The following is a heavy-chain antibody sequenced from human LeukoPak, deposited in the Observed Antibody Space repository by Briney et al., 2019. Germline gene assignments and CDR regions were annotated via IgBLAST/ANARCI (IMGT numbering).Heavy chain of an antibody. CDR3: ARVHYGDYGGFDP. D-gene: IGHD4-17*01. Sequence: WASVKVSCKASGYTFTGYYMHWVRQAPGQGLEWMGWINPNSGGTNYAQKFQGRVTMTRDTSISTAYMELSRLRSDDTAVYYCARVHYGDYGGFDPWGQGTLVTVSS. CDR2: INPNSGGT. J-gene: IGHJ5*02. V-gene: IGHV1-2*02. CDR1: GYTFTGYY.